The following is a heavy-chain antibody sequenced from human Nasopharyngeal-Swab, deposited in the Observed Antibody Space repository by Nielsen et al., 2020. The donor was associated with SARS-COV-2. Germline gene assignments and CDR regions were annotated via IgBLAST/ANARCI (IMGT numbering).Heavy chain of an antibody. CDR2: IAHDASNE. J-gene: IGHJ4*02. V-gene: IGHV3-30*18. CDR3: VKHQGSPSDQ. Sequence: GGSLRLSCAASGFTFSSFGMHWVRQAPGKGLEWVAFIAHDASNEYYGDSVKGRFSISRDSSKNTLYLQMNSLRVDDTAVYYCVKHQGSPSDQWGQGTLVTVSS. CDR1: GFTFSSFG.